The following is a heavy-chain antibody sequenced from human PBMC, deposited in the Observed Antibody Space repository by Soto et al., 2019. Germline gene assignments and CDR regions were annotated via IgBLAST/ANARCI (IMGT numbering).Heavy chain of an antibody. CDR3: ARDDHDYGDAFDI. CDR2: INPSGGST. Sequence: QVQLVQSGAEVKKPGASVKVSCKASGYTFTSYYMHWVRQAPGQGLEWMGIINPSGGSTSYAQKFQVRVTMTRDTSTSTVYMELSSLRSEDTAVYYCARDDHDYGDAFDIWGQGTMVTVSS. V-gene: IGHV1-46*03. D-gene: IGHD4-17*01. CDR1: GYTFTSYY. J-gene: IGHJ3*02.